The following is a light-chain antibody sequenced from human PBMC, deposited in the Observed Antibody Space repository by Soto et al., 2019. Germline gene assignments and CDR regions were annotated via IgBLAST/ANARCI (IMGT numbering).Light chain of an antibody. V-gene: IGLV2-14*01. CDR1: SSDVGGYNY. CDR2: DVS. J-gene: IGLJ2*01. CDR3: SAYTSSSTRV. Sequence: QSALTQPASVSGSPGQSITISCTGTSSDVGGYNYVSWYQQQPGKAPKLMIYDVSNRPSGVSNRFSGSKSCNTASLTISGLQAEDEADDYCSAYTSSSTRVFGGGTKLTVL.